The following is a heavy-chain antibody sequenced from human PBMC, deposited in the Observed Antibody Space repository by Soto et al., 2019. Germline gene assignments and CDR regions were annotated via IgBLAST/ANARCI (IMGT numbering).Heavy chain of an antibody. Sequence: SETLSLTCAVSGGSISSGGYSWSWIRQPPGKGLEWIGYIYHSGSTYYNPSLKSRVTISVDRSKNQFSLKLSSVTAADTAVYYCARVTGYYYDSSGVEEDYWGQGTLVTVSS. CDR3: ARVTGYYYDSSGVEEDY. CDR2: IYHSGST. J-gene: IGHJ4*02. D-gene: IGHD3-22*01. V-gene: IGHV4-30-2*01. CDR1: GGSISSGGYS.